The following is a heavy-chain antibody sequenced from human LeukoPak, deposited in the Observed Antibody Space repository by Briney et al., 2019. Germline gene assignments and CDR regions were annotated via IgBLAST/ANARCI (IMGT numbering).Heavy chain of an antibody. CDR3: ARDFGGNSDF. CDR2: MNVEGSVT. Sequence: PGGSLRLSCAASGFTVSSYWMHWVRQVPGRGLVWVSRMNVEGSVTSYADFVKGRFTISRDIAKNTLYLQMNTLTAEGTAVYYCARDFGGNSDFWGQGTLVTVSS. J-gene: IGHJ4*02. CDR1: GFTVSSYW. D-gene: IGHD4-23*01. V-gene: IGHV3-74*01.